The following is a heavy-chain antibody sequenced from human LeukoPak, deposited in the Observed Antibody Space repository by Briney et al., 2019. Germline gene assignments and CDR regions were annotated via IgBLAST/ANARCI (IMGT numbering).Heavy chain of an antibody. J-gene: IGHJ3*02. CDR2: IYYSGST. CDR3: ARAPLGSDAFDI. CDR1: GGSISSGDYY. V-gene: IGHV4-30-4*08. Sequence: SETLSLTCTVSGGSISSGDYYWSWIRQPPGKGLEWIGYIYYSGSTYYNPSLKSRVTISVDTSKNQFSLELSSVTAADTAVYYCARAPLGSDAFDIWGQGTMVTVSS. D-gene: IGHD3-16*02.